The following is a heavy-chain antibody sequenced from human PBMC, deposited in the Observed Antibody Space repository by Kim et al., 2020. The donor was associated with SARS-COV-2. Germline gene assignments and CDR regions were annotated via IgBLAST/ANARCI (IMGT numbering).Heavy chain of an antibody. V-gene: IGHV3-23*01. J-gene: IGHJ4*02. CDR1: GFTFASYA. Sequence: GGSLRLSCAASGFTFASYAMSWVRQAPGKGLEWVSSIGSGGRNTYYADSVKGRFTVSRDNSRNTLYLEMNSLRAEDTAIYYCANPSRAAVGTGNDFWGQG. CDR2: IGSGGRNT. CDR3: ANPSRAAVGTGNDF. D-gene: IGHD6-13*01.